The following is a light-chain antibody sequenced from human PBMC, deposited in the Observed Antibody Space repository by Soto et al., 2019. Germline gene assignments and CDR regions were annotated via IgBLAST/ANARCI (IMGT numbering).Light chain of an antibody. V-gene: IGKV1-5*03. J-gene: IGKJ1*01. CDR2: KAS. Sequence: DIQMTQSPSTLSASVGDRVTITCRASQSISSWLAWYQQKPGKAPKLLIYKASSLESGVPSRLSGSGSGTEFTLTISSLQPDDFATYYCQQANSYFQTFGQGTKVDIK. CDR3: QQANSYFQT. CDR1: QSISSW.